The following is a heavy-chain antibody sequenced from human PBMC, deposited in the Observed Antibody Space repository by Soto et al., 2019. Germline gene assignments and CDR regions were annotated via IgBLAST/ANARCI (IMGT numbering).Heavy chain of an antibody. CDR2: INHSGST. CDR3: ARGLRYSSGWFRY. Sequence: CAVYGGSFSGYYWSWIRQPPGKGLEWIGEINHSGSTNYNPSLKSRVTISVDTSKNQFSLKLSSVTAADTAVYYCARGLRYSSGWFRYWGQGTLVTVSS. D-gene: IGHD6-19*01. CDR1: GGSFSGYY. J-gene: IGHJ4*02. V-gene: IGHV4-34*01.